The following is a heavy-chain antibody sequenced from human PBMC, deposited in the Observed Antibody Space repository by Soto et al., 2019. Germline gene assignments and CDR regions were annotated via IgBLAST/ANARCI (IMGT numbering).Heavy chain of an antibody. J-gene: IGHJ5*02. CDR2: ISYDGSNK. D-gene: IGHD6-19*01. CDR1: GFTFSSYG. V-gene: IGHV3-30*18. CDR3: AKDLFRRYSSGCSPTYNWFDP. Sequence: GSLRLSCAASGFTFSSYGMHWVRQAPGKGLEWVAVISYDGSNKYYADSVKGRFTISRDNSKNTLYLQMNSLRAEDTAVYYCAKDLFRRYSSGCSPTYNWFDPGGQGALVTVSS.